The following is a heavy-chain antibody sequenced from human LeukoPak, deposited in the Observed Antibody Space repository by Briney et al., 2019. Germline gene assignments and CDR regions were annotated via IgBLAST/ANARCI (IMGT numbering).Heavy chain of an antibody. CDR2: IIPILGIA. CDR3: ARESRDGYNHDAFDI. CDR1: GCTFTSYD. Sequence: GASVKVSCKASGCTFTSYDINWVRQATGQGLEWMGRIIPILGIANYAQKFQGRVTITADKSTSTAYMELSSLRSEDTAVYYCARESRDGYNHDAFDIWGQGTMVTVSS. V-gene: IGHV1-69*04. J-gene: IGHJ3*02. D-gene: IGHD5-24*01.